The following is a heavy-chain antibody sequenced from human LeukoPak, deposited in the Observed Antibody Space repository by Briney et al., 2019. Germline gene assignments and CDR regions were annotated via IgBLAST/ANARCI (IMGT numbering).Heavy chain of an antibody. V-gene: IGHV4-39*07. CDR1: GDSITRSGYY. Sequence: SETLSLTCNVSGDSITRSGYYWGWIRQPPGKGLEWIGSIYYSGSTYYNPSLKSRVTISVDTSKNQFSLKLSSVTAADTAAYYCARDRGSSSWVDAFDIWGQGTMVTVSS. J-gene: IGHJ3*02. D-gene: IGHD6-13*01. CDR2: IYYSGST. CDR3: ARDRGSSSWVDAFDI.